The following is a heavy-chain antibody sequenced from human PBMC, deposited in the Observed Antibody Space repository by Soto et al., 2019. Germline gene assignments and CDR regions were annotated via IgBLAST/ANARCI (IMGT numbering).Heavy chain of an antibody. CDR3: ARRAETRITMVRGVTTPSDYYYGMDV. Sequence: SVKVSCKASGGTFSSYAISWVRQAPGQGLEWMGGIIPIFGTANYAQKFQGRVTITADESTSTAYMELSSLRSEDTAVYYCARRAETRITMVRGVTTPSDYYYGMDVWGKGTTATVSS. CDR1: GGTFSSYA. D-gene: IGHD3-10*01. J-gene: IGHJ6*04. CDR2: IIPIFGTA. V-gene: IGHV1-69*13.